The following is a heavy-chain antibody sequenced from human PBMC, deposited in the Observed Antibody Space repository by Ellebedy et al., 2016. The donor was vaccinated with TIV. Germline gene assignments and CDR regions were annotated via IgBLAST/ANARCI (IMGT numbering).Heavy chain of an antibody. CDR3: ARGGTTGEKNWFDP. V-gene: IGHV1-8*02. CDR2: MNPDSGKT. CDR1: GYSFATYG. J-gene: IGHJ5*02. Sequence: AASVKVSCKASGYSFATYGVTWVRQASGQGLEWMGWMNPDSGKTGCAQKFQGRVTMTRNTPISTAYLEVNSLTSEDTAVYYCARGGTTGEKNWFDPWGQGTLVIVSS. D-gene: IGHD1-1*01.